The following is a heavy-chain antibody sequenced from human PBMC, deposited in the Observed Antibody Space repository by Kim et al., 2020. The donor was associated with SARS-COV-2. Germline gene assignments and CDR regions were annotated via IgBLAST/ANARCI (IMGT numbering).Heavy chain of an antibody. Sequence: YADTVQGRFTISRDNAENSMYLQMNTLRDEDAAVYCCARDLNCDCRHFWGQGTLVTVS. D-gene: IGHD2-21*02. V-gene: IGHV3-48*02. CDR3: ARDLNCDCRHF. J-gene: IGHJ4*02.